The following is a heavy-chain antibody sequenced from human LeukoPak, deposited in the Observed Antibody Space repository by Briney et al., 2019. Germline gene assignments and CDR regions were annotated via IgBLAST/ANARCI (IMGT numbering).Heavy chain of an antibody. CDR3: ARGAWGSHDY. CDR2: INTDGSST. V-gene: IGHV3-74*01. J-gene: IGHJ4*02. CDR1: GFTFSRYW. Sequence: GGSLRLSCAASGFTFSRYWMHWVRQAPGKGLVWVSRINTDGSSTTYADSVKGRFTISRDNAKNTPYLQMSSLRAEDTAVYYCARGAWGSHDYWGQGTLVTVSS. D-gene: IGHD7-27*01.